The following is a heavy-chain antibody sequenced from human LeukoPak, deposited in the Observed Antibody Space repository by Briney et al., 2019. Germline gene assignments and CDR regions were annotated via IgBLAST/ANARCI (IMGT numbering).Heavy chain of an antibody. CDR2: ISSGSSYI. J-gene: IGHJ3*02. CDR3: TREGVDVFDI. D-gene: IGHD3-10*01. Sequence: GGSLRLSCAASGFTFSSYSMNWVRQAPGKGLEWVSSISSGSSYIYYADSVKGRFTISRDNAKNSLYLQMNSLRAEDTAVYYCTREGVDVFDIWGQGTMVTVSS. V-gene: IGHV3-21*01. CDR1: GFTFSSYS.